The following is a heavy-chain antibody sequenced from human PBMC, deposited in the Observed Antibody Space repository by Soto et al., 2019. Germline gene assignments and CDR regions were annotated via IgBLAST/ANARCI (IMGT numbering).Heavy chain of an antibody. D-gene: IGHD6-19*01. CDR3: ARRSSGWYFEY. J-gene: IGHJ4*02. V-gene: IGHV3-23*01. CDR2: ISGSGGST. CDR1: GFTFSSYA. Sequence: EVQLLESGGGLVQPGGSLRLSCAASGFTFSSYAMNWFRQAPGKGLEWVSVISGSGGSTYYADSVKGRFTISRDNSKNTLYLQMNSLRAGDTAVYYCARRSSGWYFEYWGQGTLVTVSS.